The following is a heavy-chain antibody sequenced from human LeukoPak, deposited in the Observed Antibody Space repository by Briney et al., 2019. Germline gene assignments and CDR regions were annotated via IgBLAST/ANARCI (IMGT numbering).Heavy chain of an antibody. CDR3: AREDYNSRPYSFYYYYMDV. CDR2: IYTSGST. Sequence: SQTLSLTCTVSGGSISSGSYYWSWIRQPAGKGLEWIGRIYTSGSTNYNPSLKSRVTISVDTSKNQFSLKLSSVTAADTAVYYCAREDYNSRPYSFYYYYMDVWGKGTTVTISS. J-gene: IGHJ6*03. V-gene: IGHV4-61*02. D-gene: IGHD3-10*01. CDR1: GGSISSGSYY.